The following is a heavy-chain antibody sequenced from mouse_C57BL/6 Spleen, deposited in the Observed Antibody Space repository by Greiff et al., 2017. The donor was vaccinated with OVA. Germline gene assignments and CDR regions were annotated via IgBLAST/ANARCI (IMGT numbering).Heavy chain of an antibody. CDR2: IHPNSGST. CDR3: TPYSNYWYFDV. V-gene: IGHV1-64*01. D-gene: IGHD2-5*01. Sequence: QVQLQQPGAELVKPGASVKLSCKASGYTFTSYWMHWVKQRPGQGLEWIGMIHPNSGSTNYNEKFKSKATLTVDKSSSTAYMQLSSLTSEDSAVYYCTPYSNYWYFDVWGTGTTVTVSS. J-gene: IGHJ1*03. CDR1: GYTFTSYW.